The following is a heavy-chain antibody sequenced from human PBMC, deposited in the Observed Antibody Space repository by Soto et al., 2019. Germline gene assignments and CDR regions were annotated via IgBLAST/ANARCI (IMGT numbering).Heavy chain of an antibody. CDR3: ARGKSGPAPGAWFDP. Sequence: ASVKVSCKASGGTFSSYAISWVRQAPGQGLEWMGGIIPIFGTANYAQKFQGRVTITADESTSTAYMELSSLRSEDTAVYYCARGKSGPAPGAWFDPWGQGTLVTVSS. CDR1: GGTFSSYA. V-gene: IGHV1-69*13. D-gene: IGHD3-10*01. CDR2: IIPIFGTA. J-gene: IGHJ5*02.